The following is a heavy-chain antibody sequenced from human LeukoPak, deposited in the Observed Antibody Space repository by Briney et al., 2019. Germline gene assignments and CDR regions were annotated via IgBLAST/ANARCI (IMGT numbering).Heavy chain of an antibody. J-gene: IGHJ4*02. D-gene: IGHD2-21*02. CDR3: TRDAGTAGAERLDY. V-gene: IGHV3-23*01. CDR2: ISGVGSNT. CDR1: GFTFSNYA. Sequence: GGSLRLSCAASGFTFSNYAMTWVRQAPGKGLEWVSVISGVGSNTDYADSVKGRFTISRDNAKNTLYLQMNSLRAEDTAVYYCTRDAGTAGAERLDYWGQGTLVTVSS.